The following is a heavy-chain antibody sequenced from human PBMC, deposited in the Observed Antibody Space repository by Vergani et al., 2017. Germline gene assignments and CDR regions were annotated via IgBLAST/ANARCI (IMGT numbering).Heavy chain of an antibody. CDR1: GYTFTSYY. Sequence: QVQLVQSGAEVKKPGASVKVSCKASGYTFTSYYMHWVRQAPGQRLEWMGWINAGNGNTKYSQKFQGRVTITRDTSASTAYMELSSLRSEDTAVYYCARVGIVNWFDPWGQGTLVTVSS. CDR3: ARVGIVNWFDP. D-gene: IGHD2-15*01. V-gene: IGHV1-3*01. J-gene: IGHJ5*02. CDR2: INAGNGNT.